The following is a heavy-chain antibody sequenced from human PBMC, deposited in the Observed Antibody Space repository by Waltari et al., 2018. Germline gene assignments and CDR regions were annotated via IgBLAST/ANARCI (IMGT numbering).Heavy chain of an antibody. CDR2: ISSSGSYI. J-gene: IGHJ4*02. V-gene: IGHV3-21*06. CDR1: GFTFSLFS. CDR3: TMAPDVPVRPTWG. Sequence: EVQLVESGGGLVKPGGSLRLSCAASGFTFSLFSMNWVRQAPGRVVEWVSTISSSGSYIYYADSVKGRFTISRDNAKNSVYLQMNSLRVDDTAVYYCTMAPDVPVRPTWGWGQGSLVTVSS. D-gene: IGHD7-27*01.